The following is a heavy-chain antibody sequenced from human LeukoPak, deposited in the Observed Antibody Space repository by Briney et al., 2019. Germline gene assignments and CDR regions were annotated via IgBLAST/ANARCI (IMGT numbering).Heavy chain of an antibody. CDR2: ISGSGGST. CDR1: GFTFSSYA. J-gene: IGHJ4*02. D-gene: IGHD4-17*01. V-gene: IGHV3-23*01. Sequence: PGGPLRLSCAASGFTFSSYAMSWVRQAPGKGLEWASAISGSGGSTYYADSVKGRFTISRDNSKNTLYLQMNSLRAEDTAVYYCAKDPLDYGDYVFDYWGQGTLVTVSS. CDR3: AKDPLDYGDYVFDY.